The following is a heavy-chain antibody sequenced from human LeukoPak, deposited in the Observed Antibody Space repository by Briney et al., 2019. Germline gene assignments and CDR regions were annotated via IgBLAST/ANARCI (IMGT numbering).Heavy chain of an antibody. J-gene: IGHJ6*02. CDR1: GFTFSSYA. D-gene: IGHD5-18*01. V-gene: IGHV3-23*01. Sequence: GGSLRLSCAASGFTFSSYAMSWVRQAPGKGLEWVSAISGSGGSTYYADSVKGRFTISRDNAKNSLYLQMNSLRAEDTALYHCARGYLDTATGNDVWGQGTTVTVSS. CDR2: ISGSGGST. CDR3: ARGYLDTATGNDV.